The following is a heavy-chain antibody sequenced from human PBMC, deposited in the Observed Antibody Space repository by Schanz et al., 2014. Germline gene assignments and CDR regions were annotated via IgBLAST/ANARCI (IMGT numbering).Heavy chain of an antibody. D-gene: IGHD1-1*01. Sequence: EVQLVEAGGGLVQPGGSLRLSCAASGYTFSSNAMSWVRQAPGKGLEWGSTISGSGGSTYYADSVKGRFTISSAKSKTNISLQLQSMSAEDKDVSYCDKPIQKYNYYGMDVWGQGTTVTVSS. J-gene: IGHJ6*02. CDR1: GYTFSSNA. CDR3: DKPIQKYNYYGMDV. CDR2: ISGSGGST. V-gene: IGHV3-23*04.